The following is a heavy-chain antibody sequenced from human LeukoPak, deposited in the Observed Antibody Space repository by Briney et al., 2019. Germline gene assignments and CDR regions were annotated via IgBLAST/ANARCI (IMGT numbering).Heavy chain of an antibody. CDR1: GFTFSSYS. CDR3: ARVAVAGPTGWFDS. CDR2: ISSTSAYI. J-gene: IGHJ5*01. V-gene: IGHV3-21*01. Sequence: PGGSLRLSCAAPGFTFSSYSMNWVRQAPGKGLDGVSSISSTSAYIYYAESVKGRFSISRDNVDNVVHLQMGSLRNEDTAFYYCARVAVAGPTGWFDSWVQGTLVTVSS. D-gene: IGHD6-19*01.